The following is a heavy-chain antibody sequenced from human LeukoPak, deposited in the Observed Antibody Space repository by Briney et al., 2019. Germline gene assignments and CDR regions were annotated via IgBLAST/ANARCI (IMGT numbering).Heavy chain of an antibody. CDR3: TRAKRIIMVRGVITRYFDY. Sequence: SETLSLTCGVYGGSFSGYYWSWIRQPPGKGLEWIGEINHSGSTNYNPSLKSRVTISVDTSKNQLSLKLSSVTAADTAVYYCTRAKRIIMVRGVITRYFDYWGQGTLVTVSS. J-gene: IGHJ4*02. CDR1: GGSFSGYY. CDR2: INHSGST. V-gene: IGHV4-34*01. D-gene: IGHD3-10*01.